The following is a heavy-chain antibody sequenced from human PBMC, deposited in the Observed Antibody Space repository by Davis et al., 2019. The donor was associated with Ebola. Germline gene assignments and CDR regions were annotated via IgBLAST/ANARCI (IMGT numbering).Heavy chain of an antibody. J-gene: IGHJ4*02. Sequence: GESLKISCSASGFTFSSYAMHWVRQAPGKGLESVSRISTNGENTYYAESVKGRFTISRDNSKDTLYLQMRSLTTEDTAVYYCVKDRFTVVVVHGGFDYWGQGTLVTVSS. CDR1: GFTFSSYA. CDR3: VKDRFTVVVVHGGFDY. V-gene: IGHV3-64D*06. D-gene: IGHD2-15*01. CDR2: ISTNGENT.